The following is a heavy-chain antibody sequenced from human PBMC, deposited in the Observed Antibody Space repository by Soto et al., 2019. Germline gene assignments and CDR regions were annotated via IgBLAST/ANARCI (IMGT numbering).Heavy chain of an antibody. CDR1: GYTFTTYA. Sequence: GASVKVSCKASGYTFTTYAMHWVRQAPGQRLEWMGWINTGNGKTKYSPKFQGRVTITRDTSATTAYMELSSLRSEDTAVYYCARDSPTGPPLYCGGAYFDSWGQGTLVTVSS. CDR2: INTGNGKT. V-gene: IGHV1-3*04. D-gene: IGHD2-21*01. CDR3: ARDSPTGPPLYCGGAYFDS. J-gene: IGHJ4*02.